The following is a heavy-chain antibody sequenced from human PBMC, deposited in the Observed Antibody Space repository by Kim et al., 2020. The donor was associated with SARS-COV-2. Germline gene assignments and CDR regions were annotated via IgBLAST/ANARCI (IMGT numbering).Heavy chain of an antibody. D-gene: IGHD3-22*01. CDR3: ARLYDSSGYLSRGGVS. V-gene: IGHV5-51*01. CDR1: GYSFTSYW. J-gene: IGHJ5*02. Sequence: GESLKISCKGSGYSFTSYWIGWVRQMPGKGLEWMGIIYPGDSDTRYSPSFQGQVTISADKSISTAYLQWSSLKASDTAMYYCARLYDSSGYLSRGGVSWGQGTLVTVSS. CDR2: IYPGDSDT.